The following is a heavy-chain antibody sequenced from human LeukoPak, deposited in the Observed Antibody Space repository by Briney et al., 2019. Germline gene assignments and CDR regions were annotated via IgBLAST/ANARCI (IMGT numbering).Heavy chain of an antibody. J-gene: IGHJ4*02. CDR2: INWNGGST. CDR3: ARDSVVWSGHFDY. V-gene: IGHV3-20*04. D-gene: IGHD3-3*01. Sequence: GGSLRLSCAGSGFTFSSYAMSWVRQAPGKGLEWVSGINWNGGSTGYADSVKGRFTISRDNAKNSLYLQMNSLRAEDTAVYYCARDSVVWSGHFDYWGQGTLVTVSS. CDR1: GFTFSSYA.